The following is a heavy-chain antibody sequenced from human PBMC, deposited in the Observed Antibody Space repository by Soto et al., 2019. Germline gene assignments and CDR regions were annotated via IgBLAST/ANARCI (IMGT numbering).Heavy chain of an antibody. J-gene: IGHJ4*02. CDR3: ARDKITGLFDY. CDR2: IYYSGST. CDR1: GGSISSYY. Sequence: PSETLSLTCTVSGGSISSYYWSWIRQPPGKGLEWIGYIYYSGSTNYNPSLKSRVTISVDTSKNQFSLKLTSVTAADTAVYYCARDKITGLFDYWGQGPPVTVSP. D-gene: IGHD2-8*02. V-gene: IGHV4-59*12.